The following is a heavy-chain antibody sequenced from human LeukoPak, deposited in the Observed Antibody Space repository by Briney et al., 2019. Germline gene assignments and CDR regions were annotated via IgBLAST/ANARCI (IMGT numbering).Heavy chain of an antibody. Sequence: GGSLRLSCAASGFTFSSYWMSWVRQAPGKGLEWVANIKQDGSEKYYVDSVKGRFTISRDNAKNSLYLQMNSLRAEDTAVYYCAREILEGVTTSVFDYWGQGTLVTVSS. CDR2: IKQDGSEK. CDR1: GFTFSSYW. CDR3: AREILEGVTTSVFDY. V-gene: IGHV3-7*01. D-gene: IGHD4-17*01. J-gene: IGHJ4*02.